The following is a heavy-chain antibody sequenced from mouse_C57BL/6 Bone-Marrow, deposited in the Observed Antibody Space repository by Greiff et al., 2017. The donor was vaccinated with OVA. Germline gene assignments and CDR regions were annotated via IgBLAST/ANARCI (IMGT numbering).Heavy chain of an antibody. CDR1: GYTFTSYW. V-gene: IGHV1-72*01. J-gene: IGHJ1*03. CDR3: ARGAPLPGGYFDV. Sequence: QVHVKQPGAELVKPGASVKLSCKASGYTFTSYWMHWVKQRPGRGLEWIGRIDPNSGGTKYNEKFKSKATLTVDKPSRTAYMQLSSLTSEDSAVYYWARGAPLPGGYFDVWGTGTTVTVSS. D-gene: IGHD2-10*01. CDR2: IDPNSGGT.